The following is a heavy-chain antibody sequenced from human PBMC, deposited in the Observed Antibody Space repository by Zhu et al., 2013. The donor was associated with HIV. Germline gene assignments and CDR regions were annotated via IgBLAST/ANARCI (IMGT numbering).Heavy chain of an antibody. Sequence: QVQLVQSGAVVKKPGASVKVPCRASGYTFTDYYIEWVRQAPGQGLEWMGWINPNSGGTNYAQKSQGRVTMTRDTSISTAYMELSRLTSDDTAVYYCARGGEGHDVFDVWGRGTSGHRSLQ. CDR2: INPNSGGT. D-gene: IGHD4-17*01. J-gene: IGHJ3*01. CDR3: ARGGEGHDVFDV. V-gene: IGHV1-2*02. CDR1: GYTFTDYY.